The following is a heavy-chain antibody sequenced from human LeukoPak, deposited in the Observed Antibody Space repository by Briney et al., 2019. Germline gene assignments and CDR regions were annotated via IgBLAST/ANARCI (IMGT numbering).Heavy chain of an antibody. V-gene: IGHV4-59*01. CDR1: GGSISSYY. J-gene: IGHJ4*02. Sequence: SETLSLTCTVSGGSISSYYWSWIRQPPGKGLEWIGYIYYSGSTNYNPSLKSRVTISVDTSKSQFSLKLSSVTAADTAVYYCARTVNQLVPDYWGQGTLVTVSS. D-gene: IGHD6-6*01. CDR2: IYYSGST. CDR3: ARTVNQLVPDY.